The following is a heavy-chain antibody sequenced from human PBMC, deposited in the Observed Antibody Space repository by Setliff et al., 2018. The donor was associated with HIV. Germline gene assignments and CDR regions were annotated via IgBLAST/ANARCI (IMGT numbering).Heavy chain of an antibody. CDR2: IIPIFGTA. J-gene: IGHJ4*02. CDR3: ARSYCGGDCYSHFDY. D-gene: IGHD2-21*02. CDR1: GGTFSSYA. Sequence: SVKISCKASGGTFSSYAISWVRQAPGQGLEWMGGIIPIFGTANYAQKFQGRVTITTDESTSTAYMELSSLRSEDTAVYYCARSYCGGDCYSHFDYWGQGTLVTVPQ. V-gene: IGHV1-69*05.